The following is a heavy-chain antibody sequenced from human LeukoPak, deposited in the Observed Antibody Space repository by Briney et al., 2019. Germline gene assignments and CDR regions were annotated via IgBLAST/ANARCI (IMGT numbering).Heavy chain of an antibody. CDR2: IFPSGGEI. V-gene: IGHV3-23*01. Sequence: GGSLRLSCAASGFTFSTFAMIWVRQPPGKGLEGVSSIFPSGGEIHYADSARGRFTISRDNSKSTLSLQMNSLRAEDTAIYFCATYRQVLLPFESWGQGTLVTVSS. CDR1: GFTFSTFA. J-gene: IGHJ4*02. CDR3: ATYRQVLLPFES. D-gene: IGHD2-8*02.